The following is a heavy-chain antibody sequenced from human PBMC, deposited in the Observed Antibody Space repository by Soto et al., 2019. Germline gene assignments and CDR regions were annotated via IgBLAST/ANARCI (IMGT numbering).Heavy chain of an antibody. V-gene: IGHV3-30*18. Sequence: GGSLRLSCAASGFTFSSYDMHWVRQAPGKGLEWVAVISFHGSNTYYGDSVKGRFTISRDNSKKRLYLQMNSLRAEDTAVYYCAKPIAAAGYYGVDVWGQGTTVTVSS. J-gene: IGHJ6*02. D-gene: IGHD6-13*01. CDR1: GFTFSSYD. CDR3: AKPIAAAGYYGVDV. CDR2: ISFHGSNT.